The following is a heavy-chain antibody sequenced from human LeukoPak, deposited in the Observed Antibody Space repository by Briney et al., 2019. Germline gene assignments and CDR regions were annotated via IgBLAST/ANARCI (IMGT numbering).Heavy chain of an antibody. CDR3: ARDIPMVRGKDY. CDR2: ISSSSSYI. J-gene: IGHJ4*02. CDR1: GFTFSSYS. D-gene: IGHD3-10*01. V-gene: IGHV3-21*01. Sequence: PGGSLRLSCAASGFTFSSYSMNWVRQAPGKGLEWVSSISSSSSYIYYADSVKGRFTISRDNAKNSLYLQMNSLRAEDTAVYYCARDIPMVRGKDYWGQGTLVTVSS.